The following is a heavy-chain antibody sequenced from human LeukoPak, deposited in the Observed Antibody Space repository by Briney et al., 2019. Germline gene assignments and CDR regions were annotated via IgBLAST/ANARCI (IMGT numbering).Heavy chain of an antibody. CDR1: GGSISSGSYY. CDR2: IYTSGST. Sequence: SETLSLTCTVSGGSISSGSYYWSWIRQPAGKGLEWIGRIYTSGSTNYNPSFKSRVTISVDTSKNQFSLKLSSVTAADTAVYYCARLLFSGPAAISWFDPWGQGTLVTVSS. V-gene: IGHV4-61*02. CDR3: ARLLFSGPAAISWFDP. J-gene: IGHJ5*02. D-gene: IGHD2-2*02.